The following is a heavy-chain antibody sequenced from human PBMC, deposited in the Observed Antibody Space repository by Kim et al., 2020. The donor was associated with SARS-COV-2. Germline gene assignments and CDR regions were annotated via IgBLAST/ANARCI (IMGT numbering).Heavy chain of an antibody. J-gene: IGHJ5*01. CDR3: AKGRGSAGGVVWWYAS. V-gene: IGHV3-23*03. CDR2: IYRGTTRT. D-gene: IGHD6-13*01. CDR1: GFTFSSCA. Sequence: GGSLRLSCAASGFTFSSCAMSWVRQAPGKGLEWVSGIYRGTTRTYYADSVKGRFTISRDDAKNTLYLQMNGLGAEDTAVYYCAKGRGSAGGVVWWYASWG.